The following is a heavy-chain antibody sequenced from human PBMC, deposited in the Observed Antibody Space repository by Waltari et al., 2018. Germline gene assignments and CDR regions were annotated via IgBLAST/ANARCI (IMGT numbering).Heavy chain of an antibody. CDR2: ISANAEST. CDR1: GFRFRNHA. V-gene: IGHV3-23*01. J-gene: IGHJ6*03. Sequence: EVQLLESGGGLVQPGESLGFPWLVVGFRFRNHALSVVRQTQGKGLHWVSVISANAESTYYADSVTGRFTISRDNSKNTLYLQMNSLRADDTAVYYCAKDGGEDGYKVVGPYFYYMDVWGKGTTVIISS. CDR3: AKDGGEDGYKVVGPYFYYMDV. D-gene: IGHD3-16*01.